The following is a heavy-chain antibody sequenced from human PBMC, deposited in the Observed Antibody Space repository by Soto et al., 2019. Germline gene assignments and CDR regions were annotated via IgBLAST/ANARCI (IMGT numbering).Heavy chain of an antibody. D-gene: IGHD1-26*01. CDR1: GFTFTSSA. J-gene: IGHJ6*02. Sequence: ASVKVSCKASGFTFTSSAVQWVRQARGQRLEWIGWIVVGSGNTNYAQKFQERVTITRDMSTSTAYMELSSLRSEDTAVYYCAASYYHRSYYYYGMDVWGQGTTVTVSS. CDR2: IVVGSGNT. V-gene: IGHV1-58*01. CDR3: AASYYHRSYYYYGMDV.